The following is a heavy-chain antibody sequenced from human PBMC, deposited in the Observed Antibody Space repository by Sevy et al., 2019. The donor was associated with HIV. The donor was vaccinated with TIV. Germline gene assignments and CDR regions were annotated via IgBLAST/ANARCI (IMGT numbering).Heavy chain of an antibody. Sequence: GGSLRPSCAASGFTFSSYSMNWVRQAPGKGLEWVSSISSSSSYIYYADSVKGRFTISRDNAKNSLYLQMNSLRAEDTAVYYCARRIVGATKDWFDPWGQGTLVTVSS. J-gene: IGHJ5*02. CDR3: ARRIVGATKDWFDP. D-gene: IGHD1-26*01. V-gene: IGHV3-21*01. CDR2: ISSSSSYI. CDR1: GFTFSSYS.